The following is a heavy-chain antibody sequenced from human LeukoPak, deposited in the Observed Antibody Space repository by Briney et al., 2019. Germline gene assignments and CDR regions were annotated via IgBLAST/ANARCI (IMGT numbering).Heavy chain of an antibody. V-gene: IGHV3-23*01. CDR3: AKDRPYYDSSGYSPLCDAFDI. Sequence: PGGXXXXXXXAXGFTFSSYAMXWVRQAPGKGVXXVSGISGSGGRTYYAESVKGRFTIYRDNSKNTLYMQMNSLRAEDTAVYYCAKDRPYYDSSGYSPLCDAFDIWGQGTMVTVSS. CDR1: GFTFSSYA. CDR2: ISGSGGRT. D-gene: IGHD3-22*01. J-gene: IGHJ3*02.